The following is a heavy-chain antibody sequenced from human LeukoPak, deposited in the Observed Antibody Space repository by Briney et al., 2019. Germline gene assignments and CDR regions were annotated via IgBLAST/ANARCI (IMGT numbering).Heavy chain of an antibody. V-gene: IGHV1-2*02. D-gene: IGHD3-10*01. Sequence: VASVKVSCKASGYSIADYYMHWVRQAPGQGLEWMGWIKPNSGDTRSAQKFQGRVIMTRDTSTGTVYMEMSSLRYDDTAVYYCATNILVRDIINGFDPWGQGTLVTVSS. CDR1: GYSIADYY. CDR3: ATNILVRDIINGFDP. J-gene: IGHJ5*02. CDR2: IKPNSGDT.